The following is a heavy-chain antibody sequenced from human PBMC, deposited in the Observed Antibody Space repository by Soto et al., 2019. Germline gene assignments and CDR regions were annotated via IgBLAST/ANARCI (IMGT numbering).Heavy chain of an antibody. D-gene: IGHD6-19*01. CDR3: ARTASGWSFDY. V-gene: IGHV3-30-3*01. CDR2: ISYDGSNK. J-gene: IGHJ4*02. CDR1: GFTFSSYA. Sequence: GGSLRLSCAASGFTFSSYAMHWVRQAPGKGLEWVAVISYDGSNKYYADSVKGRFTISRDNSKNTLYLQMNSLRAEDTAVYYCARTASGWSFDYWGQGTLVTVSS.